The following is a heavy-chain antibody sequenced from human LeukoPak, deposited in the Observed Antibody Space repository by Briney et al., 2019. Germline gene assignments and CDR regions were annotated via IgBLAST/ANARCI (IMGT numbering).Heavy chain of an antibody. CDR2: IYYSGST. V-gene: IGHV4-31*03. Sequence: SETLSLTCTVSGGSISSGGYYWSWIRQHPGKGLEWIGYIYYSGSTYYNPSLKGRVTISVDTSKNQFSLKLSSVTAADTAVYYCARSHGGNFDYWGQGTLVTVSS. CDR1: GGSISSGGYY. D-gene: IGHD2-15*01. CDR3: ARSHGGNFDY. J-gene: IGHJ4*02.